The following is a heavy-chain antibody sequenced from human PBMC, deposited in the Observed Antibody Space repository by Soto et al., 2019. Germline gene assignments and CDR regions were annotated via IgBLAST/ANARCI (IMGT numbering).Heavy chain of an antibody. Sequence: ASVKVSCKASGFTFTSSAVQWVRQARGQRLEWIGWIVVGSGNTNYAQKFQERVTITRDMSTSTAYMELSSLRSEDTAVYYCAAATDYSNCGGACGDYWGQGTLVTVSS. CDR3: AAATDYSNCGGACGDY. CDR1: GFTFTSSA. V-gene: IGHV1-58*01. D-gene: IGHD4-4*01. J-gene: IGHJ4*02. CDR2: IVVGSGNT.